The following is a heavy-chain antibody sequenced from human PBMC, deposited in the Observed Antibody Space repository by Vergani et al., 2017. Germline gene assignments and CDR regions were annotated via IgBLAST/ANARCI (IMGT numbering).Heavy chain of an antibody. CDR3: VRDVRVSRT. J-gene: IGHJ3*01. CDR2: ISWNSGAV. V-gene: IGHV3-48*04. CDR1: GFTFRNYA. Sequence: EVQLLESGGGLAQPGGSLRLSCAASGFTFRNYAMTWVRQAPGKGLEWVSGISWNSGAVDYADSVRGRFTISRDNAKNSLYLDMSSLRAEDTAVYYCVRDVRVSRTWGQGTLVAVSS.